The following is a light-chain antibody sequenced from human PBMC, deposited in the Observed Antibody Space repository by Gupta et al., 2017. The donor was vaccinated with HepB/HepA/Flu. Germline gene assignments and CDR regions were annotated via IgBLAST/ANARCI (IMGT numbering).Light chain of an antibody. Sequence: DIVVTKSPDSLAVSLGERVTMNCKSSHPVFYSPDNKAYFGWYQWKPGQPPKLLIYSASTRESGVPDRFSGSGSGTDFTLTISNLRAEDVAIYYCHQYYSSPFTFGGGTKVEIK. CDR3: HQYYSSPFT. V-gene: IGKV4-1*01. CDR2: SAS. J-gene: IGKJ4*01. CDR1: HPVFYSPDNKAY.